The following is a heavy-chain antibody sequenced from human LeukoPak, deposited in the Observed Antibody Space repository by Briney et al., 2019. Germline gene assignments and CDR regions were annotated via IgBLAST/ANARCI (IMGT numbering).Heavy chain of an antibody. CDR1: GGSFSGYY. V-gene: IGHV4-34*01. D-gene: IGHD3-3*01. Sequence: SETLSLTCAVYGGSFSGYYWSWIRQPPGKGLEWIGEINHSGSTNYNPSLKSRVTISVDTSKNQFSLKLSSVTAADTAVYYCARELSTYDFWSGYLPTHNWFDPWGQGTLVTVSS. J-gene: IGHJ5*02. CDR3: ARELSTYDFWSGYLPTHNWFDP. CDR2: INHSGST.